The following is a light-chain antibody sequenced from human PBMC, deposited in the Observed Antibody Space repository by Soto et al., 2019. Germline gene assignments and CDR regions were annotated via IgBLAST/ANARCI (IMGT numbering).Light chain of an antibody. CDR3: QQSNTYPGT. J-gene: IGKJ1*01. CDR2: DAS. V-gene: IGKV1-5*01. CDR1: QSISSW. Sequence: DIQMTQSPSTLSASVGDRVTITCRASQSISSWLAWYQQKPGKAPKLLIYDASSLESGVPSSFSGSGSGTEFTLTISSLQPDDFATYYCQQSNTYPGTFGQGTKVEIK.